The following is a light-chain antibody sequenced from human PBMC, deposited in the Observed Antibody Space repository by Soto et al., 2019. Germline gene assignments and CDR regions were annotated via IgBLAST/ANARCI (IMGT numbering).Light chain of an antibody. Sequence: DIQMTQSPSSLSASVGDRVTITCQASQDISNYLNWYQQKPGKAPKLLIYDAPNLETGVPSRFSRSGSVTDFTFTISSLQPEDIATYYCQQYDNLALTFGGGTKVEIK. V-gene: IGKV1-33*01. CDR2: DAP. CDR3: QQYDNLALT. CDR1: QDISNY. J-gene: IGKJ4*01.